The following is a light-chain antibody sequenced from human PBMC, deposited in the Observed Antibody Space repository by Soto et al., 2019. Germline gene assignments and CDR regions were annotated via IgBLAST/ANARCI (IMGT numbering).Light chain of an antibody. J-gene: IGKJ1*01. CDR3: QQYGTTPWT. V-gene: IGKV3-20*01. Sequence: EIVLTQSPGTLSLSPGERATLSCRASQSVSSSYLAWYQHKPGQAPRLLISGTSSRATGIPDRFSGSGAGTDFTLTISRLEPEDFAVYYCQQYGTTPWTFGQGTKVDIK. CDR2: GTS. CDR1: QSVSSSY.